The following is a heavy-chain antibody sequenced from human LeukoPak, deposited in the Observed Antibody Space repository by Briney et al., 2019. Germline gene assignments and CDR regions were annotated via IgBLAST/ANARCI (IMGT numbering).Heavy chain of an antibody. CDR3: ARIGRGLVAAGPEKQFDY. CDR2: ILYDGSNK. CDR1: GFTFSSYA. V-gene: IGHV3-30-3*01. Sequence: GGSLRLSCAASGFTFSSYAMHWVRQAPGKGLEWVAVILYDGSNKYYADSVKGRFTISRDNSKNTLYLQMNSLRAEDTAVYYCARIGRGLVAAGPEKQFDYWGQGTLVTVSS. D-gene: IGHD1-26*01. J-gene: IGHJ4*02.